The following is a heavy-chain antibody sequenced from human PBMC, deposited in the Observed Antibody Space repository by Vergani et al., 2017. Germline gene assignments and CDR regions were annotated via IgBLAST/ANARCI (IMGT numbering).Heavy chain of an antibody. Sequence: EVQLLDSGGGLVQPGGSLRLSCAASGFTFSSYETNWVRQAPGKGLEWVSYISSSGSTIYYADSVKGRFTISRDNAKNSLYLQMNSLRAEDTAVYYCAKAGGYYDSSGNFDYWGQGTLVTVSS. CDR1: GFTFSSYE. J-gene: IGHJ4*02. V-gene: IGHV3-48*03. CDR2: ISSSGSTI. CDR3: AKAGGYYDSSGNFDY. D-gene: IGHD3-22*01.